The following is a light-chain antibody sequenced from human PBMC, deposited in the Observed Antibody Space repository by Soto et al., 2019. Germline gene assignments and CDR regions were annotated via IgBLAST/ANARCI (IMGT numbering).Light chain of an antibody. CDR2: GAS. CDR3: PQYGSSPIT. Sequence: DIVMRQYPYTVCVYPRERVSLHCRASQSVNHNLAWYQQKPGQAPRLLIYGASSRATGIPDRFSGSGSGTDFTLTISRLEPEDFAVYYCPQYGSSPITFGQGTLMEV. J-gene: IGKJ5*01. CDR1: QSVNHN. V-gene: IGKV3-20*01.